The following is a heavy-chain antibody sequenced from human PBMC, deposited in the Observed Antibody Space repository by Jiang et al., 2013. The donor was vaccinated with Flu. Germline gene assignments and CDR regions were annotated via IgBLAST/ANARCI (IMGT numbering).Heavy chain of an antibody. CDR2: IYTSGST. J-gene: IGHJ3*02. V-gene: IGHV4-4*09. CDR3: ARDKGGVAFDI. D-gene: IGHD3-3*01. Sequence: PSETLSLTCTVSGGSISSYYWSWIRQPPGKGLEWIGYIYTSGSTNYNPSLKSRVTISVDTSKNQFSLKLSSVTAADTAVYYCARDKGGVAFDIWGQGTMVTVSS. CDR1: GGSISSYY.